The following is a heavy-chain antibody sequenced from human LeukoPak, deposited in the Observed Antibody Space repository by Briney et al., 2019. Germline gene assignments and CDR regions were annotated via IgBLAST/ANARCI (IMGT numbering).Heavy chain of an antibody. CDR2: ISTRTYI. V-gene: IGHV3-21*01. CDR1: GFTFSSYS. CDR3: TRDKLGPDDGSDI. Sequence: GGSLRLSCAASGFTFSSYSMNWVRQAPGKGLEWVSSISTRTYIYYADSVKGRFTISRDNAKNSLSLQMDSLRAEDTAVYYCTRDKLGPDDGSDIWGQGTMVTVSS. J-gene: IGHJ3*02. D-gene: IGHD3-16*01.